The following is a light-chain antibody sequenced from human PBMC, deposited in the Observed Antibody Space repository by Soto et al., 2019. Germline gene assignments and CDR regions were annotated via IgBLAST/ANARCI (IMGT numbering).Light chain of an antibody. V-gene: IGLV2-8*01. Sequence: QSALTQPPSASGSPGQSVTISCTGTSSDVGGYNYVSWYQHHPGKAPKFLIYEVSKRPSGVPDRFSGSKSANTASLTVSGLQAEDEADYYCSSYAGSSDYVFGTGTKLTVL. CDR2: EVS. J-gene: IGLJ1*01. CDR1: SSDVGGYNY. CDR3: SSYAGSSDYV.